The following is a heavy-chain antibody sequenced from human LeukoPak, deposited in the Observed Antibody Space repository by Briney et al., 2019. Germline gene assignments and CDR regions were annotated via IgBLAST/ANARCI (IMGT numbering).Heavy chain of an antibody. CDR2: ITSSGDDI. J-gene: IGHJ4*02. V-gene: IGHV3-11*01. CDR1: GFSFSDYY. D-gene: IGHD5-12*01. Sequence: GGSLRLSCAASGFSFSDYYMSWIRQAPGKGLQWVAYITSSGDDIYYADSVKGRFTISRDNAKNALFLRMNSLRVEDTATYYCASDIVATSGDFWGQGTLVSVSS. CDR3: ASDIVATSGDF.